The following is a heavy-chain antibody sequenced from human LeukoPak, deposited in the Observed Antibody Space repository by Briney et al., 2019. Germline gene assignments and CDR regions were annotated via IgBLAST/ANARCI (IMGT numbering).Heavy chain of an antibody. D-gene: IGHD3-22*01. J-gene: IGHJ3*02. CDR2: ISYDGSNK. CDR1: GFGFGSYN. Sequence: GRSLRLSCAASGFGFGSYNMYWVRQAPGKGLEWVAVISYDGSNKYYADSVKGRFTISRDNSKNTLYLQMNSLRAEDTAVYYCARDSSGYPPHWAFDIWGQGTMVTVSS. V-gene: IGHV3-30*04. CDR3: ARDSSGYPPHWAFDI.